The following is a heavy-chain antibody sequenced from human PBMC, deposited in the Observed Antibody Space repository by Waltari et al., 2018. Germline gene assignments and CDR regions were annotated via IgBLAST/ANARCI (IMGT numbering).Heavy chain of an antibody. V-gene: IGHV3-7*01. CDR3: AREGAGATPESI. Sequence: EVQLVESGGGLVQPGGSLRLSCAASGFTFSSSWMSWVRQAPGKGLEWVANIKQDGSEKYYVDSVKGRFTISRDNAKNSLYLQMNSLRAEDTAVYYCAREGAGATPESIWGQGTMVTVSS. J-gene: IGHJ3*02. D-gene: IGHD1-26*01. CDR1: GFTFSSSW. CDR2: IKQDGSEK.